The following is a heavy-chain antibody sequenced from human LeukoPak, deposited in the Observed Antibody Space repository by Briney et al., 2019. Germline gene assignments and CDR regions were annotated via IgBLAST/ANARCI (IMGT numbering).Heavy chain of an antibody. CDR2: ISSSGYTM. CDR1: GFTFSDYY. D-gene: IGHD5-18*01. V-gene: IGHV3-11*01. Sequence: PGGSLRLSCAASGFTFSDYYMSWIRKTPGKGLEWVSYISSSGYTMYYTDSVRGRFTISRDNARSSLYLQMNSLRAEDTAVYYCARDLGYNYGDGMDVWGQGTTVTVSS. CDR3: ARDLGYNYGDGMDV. J-gene: IGHJ6*02.